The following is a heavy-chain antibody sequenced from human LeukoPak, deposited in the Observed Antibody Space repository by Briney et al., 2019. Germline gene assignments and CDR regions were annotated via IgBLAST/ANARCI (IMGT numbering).Heavy chain of an antibody. V-gene: IGHV3-7*03. CDR1: GFTSSSYW. CDR3: ARDQEYSSGWSAFDI. Sequence: PGGSLRLSCAASGFTSSSYWMSWVRQAPGKGLEWVANIKQDGSEKYYVDSVKGRFTISRDNAKNSLYLQMNSLRAEDTAVYYCARDQEYSSGWSAFDIWGQGTMVTVSS. D-gene: IGHD6-19*01. J-gene: IGHJ3*02. CDR2: IKQDGSEK.